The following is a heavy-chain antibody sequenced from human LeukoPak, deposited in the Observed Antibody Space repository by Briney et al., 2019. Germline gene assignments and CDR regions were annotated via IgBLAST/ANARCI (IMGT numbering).Heavy chain of an antibody. CDR3: ARNDYGDYGFYYYYMDV. D-gene: IGHD4-17*01. CDR2: VYYSGST. CDR1: GGSISSYY. V-gene: IGHV4-59*01. J-gene: IGHJ6*03. Sequence: SETLSLTCTVSGGSISSYYWSWIRQPPGKGLEWIGYVYYSGSTNYNPSLKSRVTISVDTSKNQFFLKLSSVTAADTAVYYCARNDYGDYGFYYYYMDVWGKGTTVTVSS.